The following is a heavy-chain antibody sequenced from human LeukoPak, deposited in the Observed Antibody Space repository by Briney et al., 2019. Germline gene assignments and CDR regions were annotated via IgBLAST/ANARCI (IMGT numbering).Heavy chain of an antibody. V-gene: IGHV4-61*02. CDR3: ARGDYDFWMGELDP. D-gene: IGHD3-3*01. CDR2: IYTSGST. J-gene: IGHJ5*02. Sequence: SETLSLTCTVSGGSISSGSYYWSWIRQPAGKGLEWIGRIYTSGSTNYNPSLKSRVTISVDTSKNQFSLKLSSVTAADTAVYYCARGDYDFWMGELDPWGQGTLVTVSS. CDR1: GGSISSGSYY.